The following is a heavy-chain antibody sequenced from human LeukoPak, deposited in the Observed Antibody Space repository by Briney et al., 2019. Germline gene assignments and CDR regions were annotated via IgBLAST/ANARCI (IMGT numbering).Heavy chain of an antibody. CDR2: IWYDGSNK. V-gene: IGHV3-33*01. D-gene: IGHD4-17*01. J-gene: IGHJ4*02. CDR3: ASADDYGDYFDY. CDR1: GFTFSSYG. Sequence: SGGSLRLSCAASGFTFSSYGMHWVRQAPGKGLEWVAVIWYDGSNKYNADSVKGRFTISRDNSKNTLYLQMNSLRAEDTAVYYCASADDYGDYFDYWGQGTLVTVSS.